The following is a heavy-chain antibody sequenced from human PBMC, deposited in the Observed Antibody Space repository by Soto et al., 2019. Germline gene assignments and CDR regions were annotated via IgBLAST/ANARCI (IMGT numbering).Heavy chain of an antibody. J-gene: IGHJ5*02. CDR3: ARLGASYQSPAP. CDR1: GGSISSSSYY. Sequence: SETLSLTCTVSGGSISSSSYYWGWIRQPPEKGLEWIGSIYYSGSTYYNPSLKSRVTISVDTSKNQFSLKLSSVTAADTAVYYCARLGASYQSPAPWGPGPLVTVPS. CDR2: IYYSGST. D-gene: IGHD2-2*01. V-gene: IGHV4-39*01.